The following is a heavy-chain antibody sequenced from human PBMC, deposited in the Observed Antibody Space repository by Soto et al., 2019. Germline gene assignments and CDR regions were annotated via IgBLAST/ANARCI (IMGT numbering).Heavy chain of an antibody. J-gene: IGHJ5*02. D-gene: IGHD1-26*01. Sequence: QVQLQESGPGLVKPSKTLTLTCTVSPGSISSSYWSWIRQPPGRGLEWIGHVAYSGTTKYNPSLKSRGSISVSTSKRQFSLRLTSVTAADTAVYYCAREAQDYYFDHWGQGILVTVSS. CDR1: PGSISSSY. V-gene: IGHV4-59*01. CDR3: AREAQDYYFDH. CDR2: VAYSGTT.